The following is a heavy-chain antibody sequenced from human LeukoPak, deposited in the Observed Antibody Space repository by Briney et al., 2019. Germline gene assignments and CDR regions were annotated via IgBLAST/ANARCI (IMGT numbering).Heavy chain of an antibody. CDR1: GFTFSSYG. D-gene: IGHD6-13*01. J-gene: IGHJ6*02. V-gene: IGHV3-30*02. CDR3: AKDLRYSSSWNPYYGMDV. Sequence: PGGSLRLSCAASGFTFSSYGMHWVRQAPGKGLEWVAFIRYDGSNKYYADSVKGRFTISRDNSKNTLYLQMNSLRAEDTAAYYSAKDLRYSSSWNPYYGMDVWGQGTTVTVSS. CDR2: IRYDGSNK.